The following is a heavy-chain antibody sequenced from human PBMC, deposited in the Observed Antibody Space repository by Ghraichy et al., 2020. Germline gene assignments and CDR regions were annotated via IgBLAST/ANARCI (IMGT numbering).Heavy chain of an antibody. CDR3: AKALGSQFWSGYYFLGHFDY. J-gene: IGHJ4*02. V-gene: IGHV3-21*01. CDR2: ISSSSAYI. Sequence: GGSLRLSCAASGFTLRSYSMNWVRQAPGKGLEWVSSISSSSAYIYYADSMKGRLTISRDNPKHSLYLEMNSLRAEDTAVYYCAKALGSQFWSGYYFLGHFDYWRQGALVTVPS. D-gene: IGHD3-3*01. CDR1: GFTLRSYS.